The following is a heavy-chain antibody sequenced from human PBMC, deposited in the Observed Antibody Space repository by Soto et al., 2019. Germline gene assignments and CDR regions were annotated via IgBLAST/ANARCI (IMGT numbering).Heavy chain of an antibody. CDR2: ISSTGNRI. Sequence: EVQLVESGGSLLQPGGSLRLSCAASGFAFSSYAMNWVRQAPGKGLEWISYISSTGNRIEYLDSVKGRFTISRDNAENSLFLQMSSLRNEDTAVYYCASHHVCGGDCYSPHFDHWGQGTLVTVSS. J-gene: IGHJ4*02. D-gene: IGHD2-21*02. CDR3: ASHHVCGGDCYSPHFDH. V-gene: IGHV3-48*02. CDR1: GFAFSSYA.